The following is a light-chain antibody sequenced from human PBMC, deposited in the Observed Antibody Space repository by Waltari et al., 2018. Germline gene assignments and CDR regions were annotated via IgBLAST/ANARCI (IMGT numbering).Light chain of an antibody. CDR1: QDISNY. CDR3: QQYDNLPLT. J-gene: IGKJ4*01. Sequence: DIQMTQSPSSLSASVGDRVTITCQSSQDISNYLNCYQQKPGKAPKLLIYDASNLETRVPSRFSGSGSGTYFTFTISSLQPEDIATYYCQQYDNLPLTFGGGTKVEIK. CDR2: DAS. V-gene: IGKV1-33*01.